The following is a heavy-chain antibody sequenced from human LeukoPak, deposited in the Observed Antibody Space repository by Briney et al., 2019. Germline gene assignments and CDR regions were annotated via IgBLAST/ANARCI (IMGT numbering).Heavy chain of an antibody. Sequence: VASVKVSCKASGGTFSSYAISWVRQAPGHGLEWMGGIIPIFGTANYAQKFQGRVTITTDESTSTAYMELSSLRSEDTAVYYCASGTVAGTIDYWGQGTLVTVSS. D-gene: IGHD6-19*01. CDR3: ASGTVAGTIDY. CDR2: IIPIFGTA. J-gene: IGHJ4*02. V-gene: IGHV1-69*05. CDR1: GGTFSSYA.